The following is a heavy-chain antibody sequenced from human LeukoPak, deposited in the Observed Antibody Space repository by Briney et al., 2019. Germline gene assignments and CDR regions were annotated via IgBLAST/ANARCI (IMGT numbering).Heavy chain of an antibody. CDR1: GYSFTSYW. Sequence: GESPKISCKGSGYSFTSYWIGWVRQMPGKGLEWMGIIYPGDSDTRYSPSFQGQVTISADKSISTAYLQWSSLKASDTAMYYCARHPTYSGSYLGNWFDSWGQGTLVTVSS. J-gene: IGHJ5*01. V-gene: IGHV5-51*01. D-gene: IGHD1-26*01. CDR3: ARHPTYSGSYLGNWFDS. CDR2: IYPGDSDT.